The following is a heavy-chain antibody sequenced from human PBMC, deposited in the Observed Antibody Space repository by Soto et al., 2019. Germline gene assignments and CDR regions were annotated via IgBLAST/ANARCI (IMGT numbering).Heavy chain of an antibody. CDR2: IYYRGST. V-gene: IGHV4-59*08. J-gene: IGHJ4*02. CDR3: ARHNYGSGSTYFDY. CDR1: GGSISSYY. Sequence: QVQLQESGPGLVKPSETLSLTCTVSGGSISSYYWSWIRQPPGKGLEWLGYIYYRGSTNYNPSLKSRVTISVDTSKNQFSLKLNAMTAADTAVYYCARHNYGSGSTYFDYWGQGALVTVSS. D-gene: IGHD3-10*01.